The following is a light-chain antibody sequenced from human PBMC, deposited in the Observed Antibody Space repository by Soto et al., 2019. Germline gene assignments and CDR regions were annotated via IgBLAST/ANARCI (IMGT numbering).Light chain of an antibody. J-gene: IGKJ5*01. CDR2: GAY. CDR3: QHRMNWPLT. Sequence: EIVMTQYPATLSVSPGERSTLSCMASQSVSSNLAWYQQKPGQAPRLLIYGAYTGATGITARFSGSGSGTEFTLTISSLEPEDIAVYYCQHRMNWPLTVGPVTRLEIK. V-gene: IGKV3-15*01. CDR1: QSVSSN.